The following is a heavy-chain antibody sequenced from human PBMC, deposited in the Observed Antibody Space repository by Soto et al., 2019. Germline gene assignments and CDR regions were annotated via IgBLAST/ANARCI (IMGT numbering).Heavy chain of an antibody. J-gene: IGHJ2*01. Sequence: VRLVESGGALVQPGGSLRLSCAASGFTFSNYWMHWVRQAPGKGLVWVSRVNGEGTSTSYADFVKGRFSVFRDNAKNTMYLQMKSLRDEDTAVYYCASGILVPYDEYDGWYVDRWGRGPLVTVSS. D-gene: IGHD4-17*01. V-gene: IGHV3-74*01. CDR3: ASGILVPYDEYDGWYVDR. CDR2: VNGEGTST. CDR1: GFTFSNYW.